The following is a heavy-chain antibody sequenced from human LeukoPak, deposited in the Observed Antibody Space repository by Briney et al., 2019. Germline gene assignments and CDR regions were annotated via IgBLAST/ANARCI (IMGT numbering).Heavy chain of an antibody. CDR2: IWYDGSNK. CDR3: ARDSSQWLADY. V-gene: IGHV3-33*08. D-gene: IGHD6-19*01. J-gene: IGHJ4*02. Sequence: GGSLRLSCAVSGFTLSTYAMTWVRQAPGKGLEWVAVIWYDGSNKNYADSVKGRFTVSRDNSKNTLYLQMNSLRAEDTAVYYCARDSSQWLADYWGQGTLGTVSS. CDR1: GFTLSTYA.